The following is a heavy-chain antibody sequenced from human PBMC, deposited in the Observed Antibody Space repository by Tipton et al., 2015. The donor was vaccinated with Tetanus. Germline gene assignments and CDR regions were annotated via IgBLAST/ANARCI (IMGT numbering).Heavy chain of an antibody. Sequence: TLSLTCTVSRGPISSYYWSWIRQPAGKGLEWIGHISNGNPDYTPSLKSRLTLSADTSKNELSLKLQSVTAADAAVYYCAGGITDGYFRRPDYWGQGTRVAVSP. J-gene: IGHJ4*02. CDR3: AGGITDGYFRRPDY. CDR1: RGPISSYY. CDR2: ISNGNP. V-gene: IGHV4-4*07. D-gene: IGHD2/OR15-2a*01.